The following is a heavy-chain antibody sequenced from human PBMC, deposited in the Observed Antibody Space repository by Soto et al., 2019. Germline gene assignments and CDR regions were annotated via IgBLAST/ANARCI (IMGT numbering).Heavy chain of an antibody. D-gene: IGHD3-9*01. CDR1: GYTFTNYF. CDR2: INPSGSIT. Sequence: ASVKVSCKASGYTFTNYFIHWVRQAPGQGLEWMGIINPSGSITKYAQKLQGRITMTRDTSTSTVYMELGSLMSEDTALYYCAGGYDIHGLPPEKQSQYYLHYALDVWGQGTTVTLS. J-gene: IGHJ6*02. V-gene: IGHV1-46*04. CDR3: AGGYDIHGLPPEKQSQYYLHYALDV.